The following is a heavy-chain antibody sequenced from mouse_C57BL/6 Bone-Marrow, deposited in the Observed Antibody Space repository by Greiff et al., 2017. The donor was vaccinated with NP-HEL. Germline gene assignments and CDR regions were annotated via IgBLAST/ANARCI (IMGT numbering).Heavy chain of an antibody. J-gene: IGHJ2*01. Sequence: VQLQQSGAELVKPGASVKLSCKASGYTFTSYWMHWVKQRPGRGLEWIGRIDPNSGGTKYNEKFKSKATLTVDKPSSTAYMQLSSLTSEDSAVYYCAREGGWIYYDYDDYFDYWGQGTTLTVSS. D-gene: IGHD2-4*01. CDR3: AREGGWIYYDYDDYFDY. V-gene: IGHV1-72*01. CDR1: GYTFTSYW. CDR2: IDPNSGGT.